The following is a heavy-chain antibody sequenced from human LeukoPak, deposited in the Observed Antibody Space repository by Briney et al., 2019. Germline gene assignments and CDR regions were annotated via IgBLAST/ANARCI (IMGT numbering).Heavy chain of an antibody. CDR2: KKQDGSEK. CDR1: GVTFSSYW. D-gene: IGHD5-12*01. Sequence: PGGSLRLSCAASGVTFSSYWMSWVRQAPGKGLEWVANKKQDGSEKYYVDSVKGRFTISRDNAKNSLYLQMNSLRAEDTAVYYCPRGDIVATPVSFDYWGQGTLVTVSS. J-gene: IGHJ4*02. V-gene: IGHV3-7*01. CDR3: PRGDIVATPVSFDY.